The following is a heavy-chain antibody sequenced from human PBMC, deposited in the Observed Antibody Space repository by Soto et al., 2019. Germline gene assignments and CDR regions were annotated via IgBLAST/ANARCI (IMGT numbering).Heavy chain of an antibody. J-gene: IGHJ4*02. D-gene: IGHD6-13*01. CDR2: VTPHSGGT. Sequence: ASVKGSCKASGYTFQTYDIIWVRQATGQGLEWMGWVTPHSGGTVYAQKFQGRVTMTRDTSISTAYMELGSLRSDDTALYYCGTHQYQQQLVHWGQGTRVTVSS. V-gene: IGHV1-8*02. CDR1: GYTFQTYD. CDR3: GTHQYQQQLVH.